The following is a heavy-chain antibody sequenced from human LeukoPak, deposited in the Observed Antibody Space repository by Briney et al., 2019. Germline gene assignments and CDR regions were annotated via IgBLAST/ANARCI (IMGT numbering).Heavy chain of an antibody. J-gene: IGHJ6*02. CDR1: GFTFSSYA. CDR3: ARDGSNYDFWSGYYAPPTLYGMGV. D-gene: IGHD3-3*01. V-gene: IGHV3-30-3*01. Sequence: GGSLRLSCAASGFTFSSYAMHWVRQAPGKGLEWVAVISYDGSNKYYADSVKGRFTISRDNSKNTLYLQMNSLRAEDTAVYYCARDGSNYDFWSGYYAPPTLYGMGVWGQGTTVTVSS. CDR2: ISYDGSNK.